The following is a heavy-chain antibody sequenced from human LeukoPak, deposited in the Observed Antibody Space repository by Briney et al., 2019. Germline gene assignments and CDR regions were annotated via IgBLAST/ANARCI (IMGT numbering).Heavy chain of an antibody. V-gene: IGHV4-34*01. CDR3: ARDPYCSSTSCERWFDP. CDR1: GGSFSGYY. D-gene: IGHD2-2*01. Sequence: PSETPSLTCAVHGGSFSGYYWSWIRQPPGKGLEWIGEINHSGSTNYNPSLKSRVTISVDTSKNQFSLKLSSVTAADTAVYYCARDPYCSSTSCERWFDPWGQGTLVTVSS. J-gene: IGHJ5*02. CDR2: INHSGST.